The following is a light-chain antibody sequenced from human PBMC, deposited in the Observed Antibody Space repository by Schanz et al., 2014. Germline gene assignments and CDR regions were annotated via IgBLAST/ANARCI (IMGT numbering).Light chain of an antibody. V-gene: IGLV2-23*01. Sequence: QSVLTQPASVSGSPGQSITISCTGTSSDVGSYNLVSWYQQHPGKAPKLMIYEGSKRPSGVSNRFSGSKSANTASLTISGLQAEDEAHYYCSSYAGSRVFGGGTKLTVL. CDR2: EGS. J-gene: IGLJ3*02. CDR3: SSYAGSRV. CDR1: SSDVGSYNL.